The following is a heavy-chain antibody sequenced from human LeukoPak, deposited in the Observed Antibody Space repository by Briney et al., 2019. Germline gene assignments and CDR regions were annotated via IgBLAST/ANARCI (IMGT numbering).Heavy chain of an antibody. CDR3: ARDMRKQQPDAFDI. V-gene: IGHV3-48*01. CDR1: GFTFSSYS. J-gene: IGHJ3*02. CDR2: ISSSSSTI. Sequence: RSGGSLRLSCAASGFTFSSYSMNWVRQAPGKGLEWVSYISSSSSTIYYADSVKGRFTISRDNAKNSLYLQMNSLRAEDTAVYYCARDMRKQQPDAFDIWGQGTMVTVSS. D-gene: IGHD6-13*01.